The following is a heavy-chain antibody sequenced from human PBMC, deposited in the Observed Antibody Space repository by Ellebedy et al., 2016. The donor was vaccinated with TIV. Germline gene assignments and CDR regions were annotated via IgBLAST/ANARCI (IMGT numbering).Heavy chain of an antibody. J-gene: IGHJ4*02. V-gene: IGHV3-43*01. Sequence: GGSLRLXCVASGFTFEEYSMHWVRQAPGKGLEWVSFINWEGDRTFYADSMKGRFTISRDNSKNSLYLQMNSLRTDDTALYYCAKDSFISRGITGTRGIDYWGLGTRVTVSS. CDR1: GFTFEEYS. CDR3: AKDSFISRGITGTRGIDY. D-gene: IGHD1-20*01. CDR2: INWEGDRT.